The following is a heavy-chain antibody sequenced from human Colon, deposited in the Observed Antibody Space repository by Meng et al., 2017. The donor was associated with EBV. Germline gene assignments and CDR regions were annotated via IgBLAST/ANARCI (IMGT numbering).Heavy chain of an antibody. D-gene: IGHD3-10*01. CDR3: ARGTPGRSYSDY. Sequence: QVHLLQVGAEVKKAGASVRVSCEASGYTFASYGISWLRQAPGQGLEWMGWFVNNVDTYSAQKFQGRVTMTTDTHTSTAFMELRSLRSDDTAVYYCARGTPGRSYSDYWGQGTLVTVSS. V-gene: IGHV1-18*01. CDR1: GYTFASYG. J-gene: IGHJ4*02. CDR2: FVNNVDT.